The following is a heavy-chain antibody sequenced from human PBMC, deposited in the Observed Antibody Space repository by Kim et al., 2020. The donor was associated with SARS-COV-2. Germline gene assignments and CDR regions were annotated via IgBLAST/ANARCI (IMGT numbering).Heavy chain of an antibody. V-gene: IGHV3-74*01. Sequence: GGSLRLSCAASGFTFSNYWMHWVRQAPGKGPVWVSRLNEDGSTTNYADSAKGRFTISRDNARNTLYLHMDSLRAEDTALYYCVRDLVGSDDLWGQGTLVTVSS. CDR2: LNEDGSTT. D-gene: IGHD5-12*01. J-gene: IGHJ5*02. CDR3: VRDLVGSDDL. CDR1: GFTFSNYW.